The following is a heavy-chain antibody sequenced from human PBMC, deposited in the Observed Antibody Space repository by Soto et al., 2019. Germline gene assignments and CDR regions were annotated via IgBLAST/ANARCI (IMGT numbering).Heavy chain of an antibody. CDR3: ARGRDRLQRELLRY. CDR2: INPNSGGT. D-gene: IGHD1-26*01. V-gene: IGHV1-2*02. Sequence: VKVSCKASGYTFTGYYMHWVRQAPGQGLEWMGWINPNSGGTNYAQKFQGRVTMTRDTSISTAYMELSRLRSDDTAVYYCARGRDRLQRELLRYWGQGTLVTVSS. CDR1: GYTFTGYY. J-gene: IGHJ4*02.